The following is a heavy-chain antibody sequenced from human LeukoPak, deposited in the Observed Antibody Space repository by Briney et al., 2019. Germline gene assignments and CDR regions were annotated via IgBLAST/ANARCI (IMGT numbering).Heavy chain of an antibody. J-gene: IGHJ4*02. CDR3: ARDVNWGLFNY. CDR1: GFTFSTHW. D-gene: IGHD7-27*01. V-gene: IGHV3-7*01. Sequence: GGSLRLSCAASGFTFSTHWMTWVRQAPGKGLEWVASIREDGSDYVASMKGRFAISRDNAKNSLYLEMNSLRAEDTAVYYCARDVNWGLFNYWGQGTLVTVSS. CDR2: IREDGS.